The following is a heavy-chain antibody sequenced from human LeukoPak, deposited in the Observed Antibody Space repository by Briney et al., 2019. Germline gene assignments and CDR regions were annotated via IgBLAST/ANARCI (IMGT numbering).Heavy chain of an antibody. V-gene: IGHV3-7*03. J-gene: IGHJ4*02. CDR3: ARDLLRDWRSALAHYFDY. CDR2: IKKDGSEK. Sequence: GGSLRLSCAASRFTFSSYWMSWVRQAPGKGLEWVANIKKDGSEKYYVDSVKGRFTISRDNAKTSLYLQMNSLRAEDTAVYYCARDLLRDWRSALAHYFDYWGQGTLVTVSS. CDR1: RFTFSSYW. D-gene: IGHD3/OR15-3a*01.